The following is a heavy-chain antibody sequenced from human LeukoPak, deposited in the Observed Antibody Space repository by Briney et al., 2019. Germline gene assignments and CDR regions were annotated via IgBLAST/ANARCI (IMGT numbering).Heavy chain of an antibody. CDR1: GYTFTNYY. D-gene: IGHD3-3*01. V-gene: IGHV1-46*01. Sequence: ASVKVSCKASGYTFTNYYIHWVRQAPGQGLEWMGLINPSGGTTNCAQKFQGRVTMTRDMSTSTVYMHLSSLRAEDTAVYYCAREAVTIFGLVRTQTPKGPHRFDPWGQGTLVTVSS. CDR3: AREAVTIFGLVRTQTPKGPHRFDP. J-gene: IGHJ5*02. CDR2: INPSGGTT.